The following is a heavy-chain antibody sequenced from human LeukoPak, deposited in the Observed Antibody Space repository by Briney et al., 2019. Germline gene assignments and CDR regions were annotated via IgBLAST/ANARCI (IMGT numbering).Heavy chain of an antibody. CDR1: GYTFTSYG. V-gene: IGHV1-18*01. Sequence: GSSVKVSCKASGYTFTSYGISWVRQAPGQGLEWMGWISAYNGNTNYAQKLQGRVTMTTDTSTSTAYMELWSLRSDDTAVYYCARAFSTTSYNWFDPWGQGTLVTVSS. CDR2: ISAYNGNT. D-gene: IGHD2-2*01. J-gene: IGHJ5*02. CDR3: ARAFSTTSYNWFDP.